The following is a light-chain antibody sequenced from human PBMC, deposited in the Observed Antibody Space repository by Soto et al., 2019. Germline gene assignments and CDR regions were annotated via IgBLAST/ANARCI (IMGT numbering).Light chain of an antibody. CDR1: QSVSSY. Sequence: EIVLTQSPATLSLSPGERATLSCRASQSVSSYLAWYQQKPGQAPRLLIYGASNRATGIPARFSGSGSGTAFTLTISSREPADFVVYYCQQRSNWPPYTFGQGTKLDIK. J-gene: IGKJ2*01. V-gene: IGKV3-11*01. CDR2: GAS. CDR3: QQRSNWPPYT.